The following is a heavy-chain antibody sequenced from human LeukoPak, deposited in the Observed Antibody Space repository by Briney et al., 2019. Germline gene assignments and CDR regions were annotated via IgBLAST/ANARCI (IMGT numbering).Heavy chain of an antibody. D-gene: IGHD3-22*01. CDR2: FDPEDGET. Sequence: ASVKVSCKFSGYTLTELSMHWVRQAPGKGLEWMGGFDPEDGETIYAQKFQGRVTMTEDTSTDTDYMELSSLRSEDTAVYYCATEGLYYDSSGPRGAFDIWGQGTMVTVSS. CDR1: GYTLTELS. J-gene: IGHJ3*02. V-gene: IGHV1-24*01. CDR3: ATEGLYYDSSGPRGAFDI.